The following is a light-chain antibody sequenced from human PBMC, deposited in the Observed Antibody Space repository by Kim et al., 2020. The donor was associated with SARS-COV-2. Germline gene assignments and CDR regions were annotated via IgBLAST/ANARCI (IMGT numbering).Light chain of an antibody. CDR3: QSYDSTKDCV. CDR2: DDN. V-gene: IGLV6-57*04. J-gene: IGLJ3*02. CDR1: SGSIASSY. Sequence: NFMLTQPHSVSESPGKTVTISCTRSSGSIASSYVHWYQQRPGSAPTTVIYDDNQRPSGVPDRFSGSIDSSSNSASLTVSGLTTEDEADYYCQSYDSTKDCVFGGGTQLTVL.